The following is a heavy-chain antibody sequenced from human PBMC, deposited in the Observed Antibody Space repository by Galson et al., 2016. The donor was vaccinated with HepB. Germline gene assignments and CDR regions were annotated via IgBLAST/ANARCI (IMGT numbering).Heavy chain of an antibody. CDR2: ISGSGDAT. CDR1: GFTFNYYA. CDR3: AKAPDSSYSYYYGMDA. D-gene: IGHD1-14*01. Sequence: SLRLSCAASGFTFNYYAMTWVRQAAGKGLEWVSAISGSGDATYYADSVKGRFTISRDSSKNTVYLEMNSLRAEDTAVYYCAKAPDSSYSYYYGMDAWGKGTTVIVSA. V-gene: IGHV3-23*01. J-gene: IGHJ6*04.